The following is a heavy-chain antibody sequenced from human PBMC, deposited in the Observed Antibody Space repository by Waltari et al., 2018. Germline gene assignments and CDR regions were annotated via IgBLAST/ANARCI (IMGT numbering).Heavy chain of an antibody. CDR1: GYSFTSYW. Sequence: EVQLVQSGAEVKKPGESLKISCKGSGYSFTSYWIGWVRQMPGKGLEWMGRLVPGDSDTRYGPSFQGQVTISADKSISTAYPQWSSLKASDTAMYYCARLFRSSRPREAFDIWGQGTMVTVSS. D-gene: IGHD6-6*01. CDR3: ARLFRSSRPREAFDI. V-gene: IGHV5-51*01. CDR2: LVPGDSDT. J-gene: IGHJ3*02.